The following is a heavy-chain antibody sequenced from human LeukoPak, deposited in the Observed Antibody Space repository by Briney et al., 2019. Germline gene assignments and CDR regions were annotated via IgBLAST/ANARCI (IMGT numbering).Heavy chain of an antibody. J-gene: IGHJ4*02. CDR3: ARVDTAARRGDFDY. Sequence: ASVKVSCKASGYTFTGYYMHWVRQAPGQGLEWMGWVNPNSGGTNYAQKFQGRATMTRDTSISTAYMELSRLRSDDTAVYYCARVDTAARRGDFDYWGQGTLVTVSS. V-gene: IGHV1-2*02. CDR1: GYTFTGYY. D-gene: IGHD6-6*01. CDR2: VNPNSGGT.